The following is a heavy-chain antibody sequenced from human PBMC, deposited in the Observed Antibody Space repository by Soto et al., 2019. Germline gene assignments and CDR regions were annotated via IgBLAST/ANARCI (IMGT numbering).Heavy chain of an antibody. D-gene: IGHD1-1*01. CDR1: GYRFTNYW. CDR2: IYPGDSHA. V-gene: IGHV5-51*03. J-gene: IGHJ3*02. Sequence: EVQLVQSGAEVKKPGESLKISCKGSGYRFTNYWIGWVRQMPGKGLEWMGIIYPGDSHARYSPSFQGQVTISADKSISTAYLQGSSLKASDTAMYYCARRLDWNGDAFDIWGQGTMVTVSS. CDR3: ARRLDWNGDAFDI.